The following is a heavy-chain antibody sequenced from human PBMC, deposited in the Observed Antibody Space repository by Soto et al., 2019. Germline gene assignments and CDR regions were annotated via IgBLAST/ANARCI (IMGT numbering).Heavy chain of an antibody. Sequence: GSLRLSCSSSGFPFGSYAMHWVRQCPGKGLEYVSAVTSNGGRVYYADSVKGRFSISRDNFQNTLHLHMSSLKAEDTAVYYCVKDLGSTITCHNCAFDIWGQGTMVPV. V-gene: IGHV3-64D*06. CDR1: GFPFGSYA. CDR2: VTSNGGRV. CDR3: VKDLGSTITCHNCAFDI. J-gene: IGHJ3*02. D-gene: IGHD1-26*01.